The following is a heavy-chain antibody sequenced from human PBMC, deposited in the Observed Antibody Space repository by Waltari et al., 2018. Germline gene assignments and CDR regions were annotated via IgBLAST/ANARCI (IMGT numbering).Heavy chain of an antibody. J-gene: IGHJ4*02. V-gene: IGHV3-7*01. Sequence: EVQLVESGGGLVQPGGSLRLSCAASGFTFSTNWMSWVRQAPGKGREGLANIKPDGSEKYYVDSVKGRFTISRDNAKNSLSLQMDSLRAEDTAVYYCARDFNWGWFYWGQGALVTVSS. CDR2: IKPDGSEK. CDR3: ARDFNWGWFY. CDR1: GFTFSTNW. D-gene: IGHD7-27*01.